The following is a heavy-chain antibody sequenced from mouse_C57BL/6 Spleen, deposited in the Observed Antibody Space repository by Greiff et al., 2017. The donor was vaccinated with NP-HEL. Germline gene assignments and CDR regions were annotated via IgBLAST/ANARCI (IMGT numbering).Heavy chain of an antibody. Sequence: EVQRVESEGGLVQPGSSMKLSCPASGFTFSDYYMAWVRQVPETGLEWVANINYDGISTYYLDSLKSRFIISRDNAKNILYLQMSSLKSEDTATYYGARGDYYYAMDYWGQGTSVTVSS. CDR1: GFTFSDYY. D-gene: IGHD3-3*01. CDR2: INYDGIST. J-gene: IGHJ4*01. V-gene: IGHV5-16*01. CDR3: ARGDYYYAMDY.